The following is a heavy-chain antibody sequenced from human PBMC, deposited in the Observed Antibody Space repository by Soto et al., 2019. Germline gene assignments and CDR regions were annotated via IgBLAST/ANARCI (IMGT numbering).Heavy chain of an antibody. V-gene: IGHV4-34*01. J-gene: IGHJ5*02. D-gene: IGHD2-21*02. Sequence: QVQLQQWGAGLLKPSETLSLTCAVYGGSFSGYYWSWIRQPPGKGLEWIGEINHSGSTNYNPSLKSRVTISVDTSKNQFSLKRRCVTAADTAVYYCARYGGNSPSYNWFDPWGQGTLVTVSS. CDR2: INHSGST. CDR1: GGSFSGYY. CDR3: ARYGGNSPSYNWFDP.